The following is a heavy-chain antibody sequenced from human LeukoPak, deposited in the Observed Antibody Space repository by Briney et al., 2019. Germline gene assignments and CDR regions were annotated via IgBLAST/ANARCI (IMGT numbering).Heavy chain of an antibody. D-gene: IGHD5-12*01. CDR2: MNPNSGNT. Sequence: ASVKVSCKASGYTFTSYDINWVRQATGQGLEWMGWMNPNSGNTGYAQKFQGRVTMTRNISISTAYMELSSLRSEDTAVYYCARLNVDIVATIDFWGQGTMVTVSS. CDR3: ARLNVDIVATIDF. V-gene: IGHV1-8*01. CDR1: GYTFTSYD. J-gene: IGHJ3*01.